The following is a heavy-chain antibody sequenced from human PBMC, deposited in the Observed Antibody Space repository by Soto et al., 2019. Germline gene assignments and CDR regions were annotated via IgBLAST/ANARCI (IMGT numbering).Heavy chain of an antibody. J-gene: IGHJ4*02. Sequence: SETLSLTCSVSGGSISSYYWSWIRQPPGKGLEWIGYVYYRGSTSYNPSLKSRVTISVDTSKNQFSLKLASVTAADTAVYYCARDLLRSSYYYFDYWGQGALVTVSS. V-gene: IGHV4-59*01. CDR3: ARDLLRSSYYYFDY. D-gene: IGHD1-26*01. CDR2: VYYRGST. CDR1: GGSISSYY.